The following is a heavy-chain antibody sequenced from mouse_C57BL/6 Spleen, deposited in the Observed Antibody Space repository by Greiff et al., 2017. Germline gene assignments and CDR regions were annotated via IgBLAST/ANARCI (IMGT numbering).Heavy chain of an antibody. CDR1: GYAFSSSW. V-gene: IGHV1-82*01. CDR3: ARESSGYVPFDY. CDR2: IYPGDGDT. J-gene: IGHJ2*01. Sequence: QVQLQQSGPELVKPGASVKISCKASGYAFSSSWMNWVKQRPGKGLEWIGRIYPGDGDTNYNGKFKGKATLTADKSSSTAYMQLSSLTSEDSAVYFCARESSGYVPFDYWGQGTTLTVSS. D-gene: IGHD3-2*02.